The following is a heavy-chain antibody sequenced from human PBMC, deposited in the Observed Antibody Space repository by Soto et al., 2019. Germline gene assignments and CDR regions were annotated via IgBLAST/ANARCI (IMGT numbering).Heavy chain of an antibody. Sequence: ASVKVSCKASGYTFTSYGISWVRQAPGQGLEWMGWISAYNGNTNYAQKLQGRVTMTTDTSTSTAYMELRSLRSDDTAVYYCARSPDFWSGYYGGSGYFDYWGQGTLVTVAS. CDR1: GYTFTSYG. CDR2: ISAYNGNT. D-gene: IGHD3-3*01. J-gene: IGHJ4*02. CDR3: ARSPDFWSGYYGGSGYFDY. V-gene: IGHV1-18*01.